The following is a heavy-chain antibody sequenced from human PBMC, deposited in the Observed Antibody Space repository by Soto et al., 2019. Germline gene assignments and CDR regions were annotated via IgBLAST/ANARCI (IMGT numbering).Heavy chain of an antibody. CDR3: ARHYSSSWYSYYYGMDV. D-gene: IGHD6-13*01. V-gene: IGHV5-10-1*01. CDR2: IDPSDSYT. J-gene: IGHJ6*02. Sequence: SGESLKISCKGSGYSFTSYWISWVRQMPGKXLEWMGRIDPSDSYTNYSPSFQGHVTISADKSISTAYLQWSSLKASDTAMYYCARHYSSSWYSYYYGMDVWGQGTTVTVSS. CDR1: GYSFTSYW.